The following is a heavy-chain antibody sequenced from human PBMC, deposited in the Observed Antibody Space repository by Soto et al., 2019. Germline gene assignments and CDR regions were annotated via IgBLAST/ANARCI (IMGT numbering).Heavy chain of an antibody. Sequence: EVQLVESGGGLVQPGGSLRLSCVVSGISFSNYWMNWVHQAPGKGPEWVANIEQDGRETNYVDSVKGRFTISRDNAKNSLYLQLNNLRVEDTAMYYCAGGSGWTEDYWGQGTLVTVSS. CDR2: IEQDGRET. D-gene: IGHD6-19*01. J-gene: IGHJ4*02. CDR3: AGGSGWTEDY. V-gene: IGHV3-7*04. CDR1: GISFSNYW.